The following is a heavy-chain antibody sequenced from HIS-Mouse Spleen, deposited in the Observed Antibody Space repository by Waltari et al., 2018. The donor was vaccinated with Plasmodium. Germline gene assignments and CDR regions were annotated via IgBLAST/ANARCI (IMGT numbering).Heavy chain of an antibody. CDR1: GFPFSSYA. CDR3: AKGRGYSYGLHAFDI. D-gene: IGHD5-18*01. Sequence: EVQLLESGGGLVQPGGSLRLSCAASGFPFSSYAMSWVRQAPGKGLEWVTAISGSGGSTYYADSVKGRFTISRDNSKNTLYLQMNSLRAEDTAVYYCAKGRGYSYGLHAFDIWGQGTMVTVSS. V-gene: IGHV3-23*01. CDR2: ISGSGGST. J-gene: IGHJ3*02.